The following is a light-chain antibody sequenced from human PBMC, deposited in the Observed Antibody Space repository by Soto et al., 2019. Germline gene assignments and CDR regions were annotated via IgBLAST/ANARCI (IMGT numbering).Light chain of an antibody. CDR1: QGIGNY. V-gene: IGKV1-27*01. Sequence: DIQMTQSPSSLSASVGDRVTITCRASQGIGNYLAWFQQKPGKVPKLLIYTASTLQSGVPSRFSGSGSGTDFTLTISSLQPEDVATYYCQKYNSVPITFGQGTRLDIK. J-gene: IGKJ5*01. CDR2: TAS. CDR3: QKYNSVPIT.